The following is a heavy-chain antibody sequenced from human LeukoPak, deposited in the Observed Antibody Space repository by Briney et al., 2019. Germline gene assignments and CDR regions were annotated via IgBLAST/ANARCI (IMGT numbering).Heavy chain of an antibody. D-gene: IGHD3-10*01. V-gene: IGHV1-3*01. CDR1: GYTFTSYA. CDR3: ARSPLPVVWFGESGWFDP. CDR2: INAGNGNT. J-gene: IGHJ5*02. Sequence: ASVKVSCKASGYTFTSYAMHWVRQAPGQRLEWMGWINAGNGNTKYSQKFQGRVTITRDTSASTADMELSSLRSEDTAVYYCARSPLPVVWFGESGWFDPWGQGNLVTVSS.